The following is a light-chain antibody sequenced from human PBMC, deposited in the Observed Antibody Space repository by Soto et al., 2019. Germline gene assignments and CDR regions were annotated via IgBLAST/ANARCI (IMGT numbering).Light chain of an antibody. CDR1: QSVSSN. Sequence: EIVLTQSPATLSVSPGERATLSCRASQSVSSNLAWYQQKPGQAPRLLIYGASSRAPGIPARFSGSGSGTEFTLTISSLQPEDFATYYCQQLNSYPLTFGGGTKVEIK. J-gene: IGKJ4*01. CDR2: GAS. CDR3: QQLNSYPLT. V-gene: IGKV3-15*01.